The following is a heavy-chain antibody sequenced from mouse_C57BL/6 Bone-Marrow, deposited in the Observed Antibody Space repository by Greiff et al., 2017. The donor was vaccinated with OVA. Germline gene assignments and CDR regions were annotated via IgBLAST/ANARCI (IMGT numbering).Heavy chain of an antibody. CDR1: GYTFTSYW. CDR2: IYPSDSET. D-gene: IGHD1-1*01. J-gene: IGHJ2*01. V-gene: IGHV1-61*01. CDR3: AITTVSYFDY. Sequence: VKLQQPGAELVRPGSSVKLSCKASGYTFTSYWMDWVKQRPGQGLEWIGNIYPSDSETHYNQKFKDKATLTVDKSSSTAYMQLSSLTSEDSAVYYCAITTVSYFDYWGQGTTLTVSS.